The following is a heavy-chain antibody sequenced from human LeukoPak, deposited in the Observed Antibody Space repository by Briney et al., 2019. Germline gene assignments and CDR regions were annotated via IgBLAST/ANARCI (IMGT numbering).Heavy chain of an antibody. CDR2: IEKTGSYV. D-gene: IGHD1-26*01. V-gene: IGHV3-21*01. J-gene: IGHJ4*02. Sequence: GGSLRLSCAASGFTFSNYIMDWVRQAPAKGLEWVSSIEKTGSYVYHVDSVRGRFTISRDNAKNSLYLQMNSLRAEDTAVYYCAREGVGIKDLDYWGQGTLVTVSS. CDR3: AREGVGIKDLDY. CDR1: GFTFSNYI.